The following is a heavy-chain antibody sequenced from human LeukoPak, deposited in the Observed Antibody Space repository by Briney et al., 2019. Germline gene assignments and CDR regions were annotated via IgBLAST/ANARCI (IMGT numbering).Heavy chain of an antibody. D-gene: IGHD6-13*01. CDR2: INPNSGGT. Sequence: ASVKVSCKASGYTFTGYYMHWVRQAPGQGLEWMGWINPNSGGTNYAQKFQGWVTMTRDTSISTAYMELSRLRSDDTAVYYCARETKGSIAAAFDYWGQGTLVTVSS. CDR3: ARETKGSIAAAFDY. V-gene: IGHV1-2*04. CDR1: GYTFTGYY. J-gene: IGHJ4*02.